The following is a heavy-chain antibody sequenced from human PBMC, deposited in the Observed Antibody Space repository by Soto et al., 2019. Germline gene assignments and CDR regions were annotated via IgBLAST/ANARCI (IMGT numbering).Heavy chain of an antibody. D-gene: IGHD5-12*01. J-gene: IGHJ4*02. CDR1: GFTVTINY. Sequence: EVQVVESGGGLIQPGGSLRLSCAVCGFTVTINYMSWVRKAPGKGLEWVSVSYSGGTIYYADSVKGRFTISRDTSKNTLYLLMNSLRGEDTAVYYCHGYGYWGQGTLVTVSS. CDR3: HGYGY. CDR2: SYSGGTI. V-gene: IGHV3-53*01.